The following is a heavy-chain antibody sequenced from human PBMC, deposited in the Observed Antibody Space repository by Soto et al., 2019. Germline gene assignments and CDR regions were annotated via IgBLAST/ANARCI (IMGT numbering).Heavy chain of an antibody. D-gene: IGHD1-26*01. CDR1: GFTFSSYA. CDR3: AKDLNEWDQTGGTDY. V-gene: IGHV3-23*01. CDR2: ISGSGGST. J-gene: IGHJ4*02. Sequence: GGSLRLSCAASGFTFSSYAMSWVRQAPGKGLEWVSAISGSGGSTYYADSVKGRFTISRDNSKNTLYLQMNSLRAEDTAVYYCAKDLNEWDQTGGTDYWGQGTLVTVSS.